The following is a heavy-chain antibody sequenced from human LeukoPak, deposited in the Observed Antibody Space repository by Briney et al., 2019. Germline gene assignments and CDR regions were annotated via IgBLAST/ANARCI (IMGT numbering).Heavy chain of an antibody. J-gene: IGHJ4*02. V-gene: IGHV1-2*02. CDR3: ARDSFSDIVAVTGNY. Sequence: ASVKVSCKASGYTFTGYYIHWVRQAPGQGLEWMGWINPNSGRTDYAQRFQGRVTMTRDTSVSTAYMELSRLRSDDTAVYYCARDSFSDIVAVTGNYWGQGTLVTVSS. CDR2: INPNSGRT. D-gene: IGHD2-21*02. CDR1: GYTFTGYY.